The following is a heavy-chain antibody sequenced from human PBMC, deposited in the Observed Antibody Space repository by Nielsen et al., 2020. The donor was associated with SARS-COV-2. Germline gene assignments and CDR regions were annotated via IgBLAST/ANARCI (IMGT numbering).Heavy chain of an antibody. J-gene: IGHJ3*02. Sequence: VRQAPGKGLEWVAVISYDGSNKYYADSVKGRFTISRDNSKDTLYLQMNSLRAEDTAVYYCARVPGAAQGFLVNDAFDIWGQGTMVTVSS. V-gene: IGHV3-30-3*01. CDR3: ARVPGAAQGFLVNDAFDI. CDR2: ISYDGSNK. D-gene: IGHD3-10*01.